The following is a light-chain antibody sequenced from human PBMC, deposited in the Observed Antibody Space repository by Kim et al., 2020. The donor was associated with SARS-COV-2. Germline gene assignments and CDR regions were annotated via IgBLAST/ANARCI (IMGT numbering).Light chain of an antibody. Sequence: DIQMTQSPSTLSASVGDRVTITCRASQSISSWLAWYQQKPGKAPDLLVYEASNLESGVPSTFSGSGSGTEFTLTISSLQPDDFATYYCQQYNSYPVTFGQGTKVEIK. CDR2: EAS. J-gene: IGKJ1*01. V-gene: IGKV1-5*03. CDR3: QQYNSYPVT. CDR1: QSISSW.